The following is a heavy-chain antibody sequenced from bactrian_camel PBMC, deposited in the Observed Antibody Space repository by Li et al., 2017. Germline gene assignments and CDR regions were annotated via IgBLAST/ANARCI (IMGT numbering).Heavy chain of an antibody. CDR3: AADAGWLGPVRCGASDFGY. D-gene: IGHD7*01. J-gene: IGHJ6*01. CDR2: LDTDGST. Sequence: HVQLVESGGGSVQAGGSLRLSCVVHGHPWSSYCTGWFRQAPGKEREGVASLDTDGSTHYAHSVKGRFTISLDSAKNTMYLQMNSLKPEDTAVYYCAADAGWLGPVRCGASDFGYWGQGTQVTVS. CDR1: GHPWSSYC. V-gene: IGHV3S53*01.